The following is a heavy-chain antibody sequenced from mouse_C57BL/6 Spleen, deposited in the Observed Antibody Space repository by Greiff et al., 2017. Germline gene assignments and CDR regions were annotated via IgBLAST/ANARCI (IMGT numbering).Heavy chain of an antibody. D-gene: IGHD3-2*02. CDR1: GFTFSDYY. CDR3: ARDEGTAQAPAWFAY. V-gene: IGHV5-16*01. J-gene: IGHJ3*01. Sequence: EVMLVESEGGLVQPGSSMKLSCTASGFTFSDYYMAWVRQVPEKGLEWVANINYDGSSTYYLDSLKSRFIISRDNAKNILYLQMSSLKSEDTATYDCARDEGTAQAPAWFAYWGQGTLVTVSA. CDR2: INYDGSST.